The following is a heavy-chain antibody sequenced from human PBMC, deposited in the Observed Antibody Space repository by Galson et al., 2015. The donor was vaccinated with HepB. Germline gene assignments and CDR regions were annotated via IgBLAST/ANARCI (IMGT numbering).Heavy chain of an antibody. D-gene: IGHD2-15*01. CDR3: AKACVGDMETCYFDY. CDR2: ISGSGGST. V-gene: IGHV3-23*01. J-gene: IGHJ4*02. Sequence: SLRLSCAASGFTFSSYAMSWVRQAPGKGLEWVSAISGSGGSTYYADSVKGRFTISRDNSKNTLYLQMNSLRAEDTAVYYCAKACVGDMETCYFDYWGQGTLVTVSS. CDR1: GFTFSSYA.